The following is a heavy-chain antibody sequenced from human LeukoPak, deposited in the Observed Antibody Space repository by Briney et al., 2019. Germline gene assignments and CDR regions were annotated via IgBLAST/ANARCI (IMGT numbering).Heavy chain of an antibody. D-gene: IGHD2-2*01. CDR2: IYYSGSN. CDR1: GGSFSSGGYC. Sequence: SETLSLTCTVSGGSFSSGGYCWSCIRQHPGQGLEWISNIYYSGSNYYNPSLKSRATISVDTSKNQFSLKLSSVTAADTAVYYCARKSPQRYCSSTSCSPFDYWGQGTLVTVSS. J-gene: IGHJ4*02. CDR3: ARKSPQRYCSSTSCSPFDY. V-gene: IGHV4-31*03.